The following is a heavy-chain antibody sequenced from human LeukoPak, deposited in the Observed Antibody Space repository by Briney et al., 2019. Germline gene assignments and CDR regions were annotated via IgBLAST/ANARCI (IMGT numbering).Heavy chain of an antibody. CDR1: GFTFSSYG. V-gene: IGHV3-30*18. D-gene: IGHD6-19*01. Sequence: GGSLRLSCAASGFTFSSYGMHWVRQAPGKGLKWVAVISYDGSNKYYADSVKGRFTISRDNSKNTLYLQMNSLRAEDTAVYYCAKGGGGQWLVPYYYGMDVWGQGTTVTVSS. CDR2: ISYDGSNK. J-gene: IGHJ6*02. CDR3: AKGGGGQWLVPYYYGMDV.